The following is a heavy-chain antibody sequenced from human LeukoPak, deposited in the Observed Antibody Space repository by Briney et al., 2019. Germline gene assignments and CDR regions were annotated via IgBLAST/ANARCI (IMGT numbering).Heavy chain of an antibody. Sequence: GGSLRLSCAASGFTFSNYAVAWVRPAPGKGLEWVSVISGRGTTTYYADSVKGRFTISRDNSKNTLYLQMNGLRAEDTAVYYCAKEGPNCGGDCYGVFDYWRQGTLVTVSS. CDR3: AKEGPNCGGDCYGVFDY. CDR2: ISGRGTTT. V-gene: IGHV3-23*01. CDR1: GFTFSNYA. D-gene: IGHD2-21*02. J-gene: IGHJ4*02.